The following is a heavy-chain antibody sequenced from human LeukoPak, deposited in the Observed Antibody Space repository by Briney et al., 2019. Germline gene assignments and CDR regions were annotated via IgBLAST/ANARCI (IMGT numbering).Heavy chain of an antibody. CDR2: IKSKTDGGTT. Sequence: GGSLRLSCAASGFTFSNAWMSWVRQAPGKGLEWVGRIKSKTDGGTTDYAAPVKGRFTISRDDSKNTLYLQMNSLNTEDTAVYYCTTEPGHHEPDAFDIWGQGTMVTVSS. D-gene: IGHD1-14*01. V-gene: IGHV3-15*01. CDR3: TTEPGHHEPDAFDI. J-gene: IGHJ3*02. CDR1: GFTFSNAW.